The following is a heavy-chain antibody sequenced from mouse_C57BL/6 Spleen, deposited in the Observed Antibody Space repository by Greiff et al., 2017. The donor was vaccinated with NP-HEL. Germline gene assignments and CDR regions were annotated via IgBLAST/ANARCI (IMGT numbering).Heavy chain of an antibody. V-gene: IGHV1-76*01. CDR3: ARGYDYSMDY. J-gene: IGHJ4*01. CDR2: IYPGSGNT. CDR1: GYTFTDYY. D-gene: IGHD2-3*01. Sequence: VQLQQSGAELVRPGASVKLSCKASGYTFTDYYINWVKQRPGQGLEWIARIYPGSGNTYYNEKFKGKATLTAEKSSSTAYMQLSSLTSEDSPVYFCARGYDYSMDYWGQGTSVTVSS.